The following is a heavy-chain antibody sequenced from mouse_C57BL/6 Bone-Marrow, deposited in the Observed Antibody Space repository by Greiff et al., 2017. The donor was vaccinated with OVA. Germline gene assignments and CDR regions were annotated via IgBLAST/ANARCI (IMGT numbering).Heavy chain of an antibody. D-gene: IGHD1-1*01. V-gene: IGHV14-4*01. CDR2: IDPENGDT. Sequence: VQLQQSGAALVRPGASVTLSCTASGFNIKDDYMHWVQQRPEQGLEWIGWIDPENGDTAYASQFQGKAPITADTSSNTAYLQLSSLTSEDTAVYYLTSISTVVGGAFAYWGQGTLVTVSA. CDR1: GFNIKDDY. CDR3: TSISTVVGGAFAY. J-gene: IGHJ3*01.